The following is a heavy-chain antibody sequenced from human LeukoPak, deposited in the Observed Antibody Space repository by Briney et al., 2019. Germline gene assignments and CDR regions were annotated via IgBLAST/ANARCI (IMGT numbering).Heavy chain of an antibody. CDR2: IKQDGSEH. V-gene: IGHV3-7*01. CDR3: ARDKAEGPSRLDN. CDR1: GFTFSSYW. J-gene: IGHJ4*02. D-gene: IGHD2-2*01. Sequence: GGSLRLSCAASGFTFSSYWMSWVRQAPGKGLEWVANIKQDGSEHYYVDSVKGRFTISRDNAKNSLYLQMSGLRAEDTAVYYCARDKAEGPSRLDNWGQGTLVTVSS.